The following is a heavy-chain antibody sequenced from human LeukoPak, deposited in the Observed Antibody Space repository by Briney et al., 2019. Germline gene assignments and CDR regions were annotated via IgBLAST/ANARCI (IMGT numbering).Heavy chain of an antibody. CDR2: IYSSGST. D-gene: IGHD3-22*01. CDR3: ARNYDSSGYTALGY. Sequence: SETLSLTCTVSGVSLSSYYWSWLRQPPGKGLEWIGHIYSSGSTNYNPSLKSRVTISVDTSKNQFSLKLSSVTAADTAVYYCARNYDSSGYTALGYWGRGTLLTVSS. J-gene: IGHJ4*02. CDR1: GVSLSSYY. V-gene: IGHV4-59*01.